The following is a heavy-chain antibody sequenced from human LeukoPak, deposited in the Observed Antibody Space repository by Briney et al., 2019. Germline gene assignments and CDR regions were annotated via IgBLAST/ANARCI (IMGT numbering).Heavy chain of an antibody. D-gene: IGHD1-1*01. Sequence: PGGSLRLSCAASGFTFSSYEMNWVRQAPGKGLEWVSYISSSGSTIYYADSVKGRFTISRDNAKNSLYLQMNSLRAEDTAVYYCATLVNYWSFGYWGQGTLVTVSS. V-gene: IGHV3-48*03. CDR1: GFTFSSYE. CDR3: ATLVNYWSFGY. CDR2: ISSSGSTI. J-gene: IGHJ4*02.